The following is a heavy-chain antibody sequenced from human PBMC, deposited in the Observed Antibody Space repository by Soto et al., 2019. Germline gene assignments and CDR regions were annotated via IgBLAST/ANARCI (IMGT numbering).Heavy chain of an antibody. J-gene: IGHJ6*02. D-gene: IGHD3-10*01. CDR1: GGSFSGYY. Sequence: QVQLHQWGAGLLKPSATLSLTCAVFGGSFSGYYWSWIRQPPGKGLEWIGEINHSGSTNYNPSLTSRVTISVDTSKNQFSLKLSSVTAADTAVYYCARVSGIYYYGMDVWGQGTTVTVSS. CDR3: ARVSGIYYYGMDV. V-gene: IGHV4-34*01. CDR2: INHSGST.